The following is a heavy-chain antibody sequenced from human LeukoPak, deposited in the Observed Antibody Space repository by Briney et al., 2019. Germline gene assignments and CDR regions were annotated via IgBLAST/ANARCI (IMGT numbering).Heavy chain of an antibody. CDR1: GYTFSSYW. CDR2: IYPSDSDT. D-gene: IGHD2-21*02. V-gene: IGHV5-51*01. Sequence: GESLKISCTVSGYTFSSYWIGWIRHLPGKGLEWVGIIYPSDSDTRYSPSFQGQVSISADKSISTAYLQWNSLEASDSAIYYCARRGDSDFRIDWGQGTLVTVSS. CDR3: ARRGDSDFRID. J-gene: IGHJ4*02.